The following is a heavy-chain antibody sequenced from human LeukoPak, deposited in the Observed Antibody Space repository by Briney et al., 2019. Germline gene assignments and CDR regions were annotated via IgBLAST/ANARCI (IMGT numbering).Heavy chain of an antibody. CDR2: IWYDGSNK. CDR1: GFTFSSYG. J-gene: IGHJ4*02. V-gene: IGHV3-33*01. CDR3: ARDLSSGFDY. Sequence: GGSLRLSCEASGFTFSSYGMHWVRPAPGKGLEWVAVIWYDGSNKYYADSVKGRFTISRDNSKNTLYLQMNSLRAEDTAVYYCARDLSSGFDYWGQGTLVTVSS. D-gene: IGHD6-19*01.